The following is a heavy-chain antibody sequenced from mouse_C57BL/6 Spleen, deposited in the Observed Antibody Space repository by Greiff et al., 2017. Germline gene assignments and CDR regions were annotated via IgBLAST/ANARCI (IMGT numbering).Heavy chain of an antibody. V-gene: IGHV5-4*03. J-gene: IGHJ4*01. CDR1: GFTFSSYA. D-gene: IGHD2-1*01. CDR2: ISDGGSYT. Sequence: EVKLVESGGGLVKPGGSLKLSCAASGFTFSSYAMSWVRQTPEKRLEWVATISDGGSYTYYPDNVKGRFTISRDNAKNNLYLQMSHLKSEDTAMYYCARAPYGNLYAMDYWGQGTSVTVSS. CDR3: ARAPYGNLYAMDY.